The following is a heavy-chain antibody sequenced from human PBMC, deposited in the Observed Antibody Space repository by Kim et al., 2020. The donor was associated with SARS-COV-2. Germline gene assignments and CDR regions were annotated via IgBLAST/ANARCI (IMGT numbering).Heavy chain of an antibody. Sequence: FTISRDNSKNTLYLQMNSLRAEDTAVYYCAKDFLEGVVVVVAANIGAFDYWGQGTLVTVSS. V-gene: IGHV3-23*01. J-gene: IGHJ4*02. CDR3: AKDFLEGVVVVVAANIGAFDY. D-gene: IGHD2-15*01.